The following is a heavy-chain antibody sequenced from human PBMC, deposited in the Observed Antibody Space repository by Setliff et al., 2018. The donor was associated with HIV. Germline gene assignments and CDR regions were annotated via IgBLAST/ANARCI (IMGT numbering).Heavy chain of an antibody. D-gene: IGHD2-21*02. Sequence: SETLSLTCAVYGGSFSGYSWTWIRQPPGKGLEWIGEINHSGSTNYNPSLKSRVTISVDTSKNQFSLKLTSVTAADTAVYYCARLSGDYYYFDYWGQGTLVTVSS. V-gene: IGHV4-34*01. J-gene: IGHJ4*02. CDR1: GGSFSGYS. CDR3: ARLSGDYYYFDY. CDR2: INHSGST.